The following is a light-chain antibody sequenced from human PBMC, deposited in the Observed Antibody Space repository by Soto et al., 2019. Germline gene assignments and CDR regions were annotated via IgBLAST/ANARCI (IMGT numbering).Light chain of an antibody. CDR2: GNS. V-gene: IGLV1-40*01. Sequence: QSALTQPPSVSGAPGQRVTISCTGSSSNIGAGHDVHWYQQLPGTAPKLLIYGNSNRPSGVPDRFSGSKSGTSASLAITGLQSDDEFDYYCAAWDDSLGAVVFGGGTKVTVL. CDR3: AAWDDSLGAVV. CDR1: SSNIGAGHD. J-gene: IGLJ2*01.